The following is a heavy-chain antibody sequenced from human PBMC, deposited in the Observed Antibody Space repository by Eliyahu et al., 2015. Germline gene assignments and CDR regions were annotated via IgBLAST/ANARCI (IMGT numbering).Heavy chain of an antibody. D-gene: IGHD6-19*01. CDR3: AREKEAVAGTFDY. V-gene: IGHV3-33*01. J-gene: IGHJ4*02. CDR2: IWYDGSNK. Sequence: QVQLVESGGXVVXPGRSLXLSCXASGFPFSXYGMHWVRQAPGKGLEWVAVIWYDGSNKYYADSVKGRFTISRDNSKNTLYLQMNSLRAEDTAVYYCAREKEAVAGTFDYWGQGTLVTVSS. CDR1: GFPFSXYG.